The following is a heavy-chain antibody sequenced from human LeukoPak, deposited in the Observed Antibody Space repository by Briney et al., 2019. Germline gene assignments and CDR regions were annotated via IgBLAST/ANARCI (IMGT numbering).Heavy chain of an antibody. J-gene: IGHJ4*02. Sequence: GGSLRLSCAASGFTFSSYGMHWVRQAPGKGLECVAIISYDGSNKYYTDSVKGRFTISRDNAKNTLYLQMSSLRAEDTAVYYCARAAPLGQWLPYFDYWGQGSLVTVSS. CDR2: ISYDGSNK. D-gene: IGHD5-12*01. CDR3: ARAAPLGQWLPYFDY. CDR1: GFTFSSYG. V-gene: IGHV3-30*03.